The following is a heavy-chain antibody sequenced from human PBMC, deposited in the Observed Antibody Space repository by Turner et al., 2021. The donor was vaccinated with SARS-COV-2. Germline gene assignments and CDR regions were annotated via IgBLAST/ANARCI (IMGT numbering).Heavy chain of an antibody. D-gene: IGHD1-1*01. Sequence: QVQLQESGPGLVKPSETLSLTCTVSGGSISSYYWSWIRQPPGKALEWIGYIYYTVSTNYNPSLKSRVTISVDTSKNQFSLKLSSVTAADTAVYYCARVPTDWNYYYGMDVWGQGTTVTVSS. V-gene: IGHV4-59*01. CDR3: ARVPTDWNYYYGMDV. J-gene: IGHJ6*02. CDR1: GGSISSYY. CDR2: IYYTVST.